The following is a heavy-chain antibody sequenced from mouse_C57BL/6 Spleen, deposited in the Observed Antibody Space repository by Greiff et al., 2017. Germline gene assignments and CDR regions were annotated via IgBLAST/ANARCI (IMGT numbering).Heavy chain of an antibody. J-gene: IGHJ2*01. CDR2: ISSGSSTI. V-gene: IGHV5-17*01. Sequence: EVQRVESGGGLVKPGGSLKLSCAASGFTFSDYGMHWVRQAPEKGLEWVAYISSGSSTIYYADTVKGRFTISRDNAKNTLFLQMTSLRSEDTAMYYCARRGDYDEEGYFDYWGQGTTLTVSS. CDR3: ARRGDYDEEGYFDY. D-gene: IGHD2-4*01. CDR1: GFTFSDYG.